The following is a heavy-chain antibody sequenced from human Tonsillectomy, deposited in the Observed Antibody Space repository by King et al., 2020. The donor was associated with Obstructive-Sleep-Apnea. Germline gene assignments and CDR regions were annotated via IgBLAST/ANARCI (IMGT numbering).Heavy chain of an antibody. CDR2: INHSGST. Sequence: VQLQQWGAGLLKPSETLSLTCAVYGGSFSGYYWSWIRQPPGKGLEWIGEINHSGSTNYNPSLKSRVTISVDTSKNQFSLKLSSVTAADTAVYYCASEPGIAVAGPGTQVYYYYYGMDVWGQGTTVTVSS. V-gene: IGHV4-34*01. J-gene: IGHJ6*02. D-gene: IGHD6-19*01. CDR1: GGSFSGYY. CDR3: ASEPGIAVAGPGTQVYYYYYGMDV.